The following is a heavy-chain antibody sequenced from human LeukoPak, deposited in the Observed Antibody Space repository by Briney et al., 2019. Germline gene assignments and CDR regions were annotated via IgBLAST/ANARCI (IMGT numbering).Heavy chain of an antibody. CDR2: IYFTGST. V-gene: IGHV4-59*01. CDR3: ASADCSTTSCPMDV. Sequence: KPSETLSLTCTVSGGSISSYYWTWIRQPPGKGLEWIGYIYFTGSTNYNPSLKSRVTMSVDTSNNQFSLRLTSVTAADTAVYYCASADCSTTSCPMDVWGQGTTVTVSS. CDR1: GGSISSYY. J-gene: IGHJ6*02. D-gene: IGHD2-2*01.